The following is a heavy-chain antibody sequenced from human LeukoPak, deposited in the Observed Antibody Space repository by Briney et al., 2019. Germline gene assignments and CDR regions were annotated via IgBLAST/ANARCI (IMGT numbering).Heavy chain of an antibody. D-gene: IGHD6-13*01. J-gene: IGHJ4*02. V-gene: IGHV3-21*01. CDR3: ARVSSSSADY. Sequence: TTGGSLRLSCAASGFTFSSYSMNWVCQAPGKGLEWVSSISSSSSYIYYADSVKGRFTISRDNAKNSLYLQMNSLRAEDTAVYYCARVSSSSADYWGQGTLVTVSS. CDR2: ISSSSSYI. CDR1: GFTFSSYS.